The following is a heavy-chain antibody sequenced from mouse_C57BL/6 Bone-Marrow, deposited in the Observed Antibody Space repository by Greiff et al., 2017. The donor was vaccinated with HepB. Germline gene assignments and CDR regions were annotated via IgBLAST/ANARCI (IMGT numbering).Heavy chain of an antibody. CDR2: IHPNSGST. CDR1: GYTFTSYW. CDR3: ARTPLYYYERDYYAMDY. Sequence: VQLQQPGAELVKPGASVKLSCKASGYTFTSYWMHWVKQRPGQGLEWIGMIHPNSGSTNYNEKFKSKATLTVDKSSSTAYMQLSSLTSEDSAVYYGARTPLYYYERDYYAMDYWGQGTSVTVSS. J-gene: IGHJ4*01. V-gene: IGHV1-64*01. D-gene: IGHD1-1*01.